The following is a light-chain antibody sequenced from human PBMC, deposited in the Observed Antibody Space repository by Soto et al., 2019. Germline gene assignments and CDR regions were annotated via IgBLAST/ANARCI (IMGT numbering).Light chain of an antibody. CDR3: QQYGGFPYT. Sequence: EIVLTQSPGTLSLSPGERATLSCMASQTISTRFVAWYQQKPGQAPRHLIYGASSRATGIPDRFSGSGSGTDFTLTISRLQPEDFAMYSCQQYGGFPYTFGRGTTLEIK. J-gene: IGKJ2*01. V-gene: IGKV3-20*01. CDR2: GAS. CDR1: QTISTRF.